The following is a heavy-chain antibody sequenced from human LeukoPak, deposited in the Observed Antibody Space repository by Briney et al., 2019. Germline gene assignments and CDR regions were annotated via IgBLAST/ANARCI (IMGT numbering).Heavy chain of an antibody. CDR3: AKVIYRQPPFDY. V-gene: IGHV3-30*02. D-gene: IGHD6-13*01. CDR1: GFTFRSYG. J-gene: IGHJ4*02. Sequence: PGGSLRLSCAASGFTFRSYGMHWVRQAPGKGLEWVAFIRYDGNNKYYADSVKGRFTIFRDNSRNTLYLQMNSLRTEDTAVYYCAKVIYRQPPFDYWGQGTLVTVSS. CDR2: IRYDGNNK.